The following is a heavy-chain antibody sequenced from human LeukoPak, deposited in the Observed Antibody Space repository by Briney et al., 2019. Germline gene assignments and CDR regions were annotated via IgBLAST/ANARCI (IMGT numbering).Heavy chain of an antibody. D-gene: IGHD3-10*01. V-gene: IGHV3-15*01. CDR2: IKSNSVGGTT. J-gene: IGHJ3*01. CDR1: GFTFSNAW. Sequence: GGSLRLSCAASGFTFSNAWMSWVRQAPGKGLEWVGRIKSNSVGGTTDYAAPVKGRFTISRDDSKNTLYLQMNSLKTEDTAVYYCATDSLKRITWGVNDAFDVWGQGIMVTVSS. CDR3: ATDSLKRITWGVNDAFDV.